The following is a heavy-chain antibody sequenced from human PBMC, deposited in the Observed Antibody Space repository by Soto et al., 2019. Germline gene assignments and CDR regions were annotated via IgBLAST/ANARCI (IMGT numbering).Heavy chain of an antibody. J-gene: IGHJ6*03. Sequence: QVQLVQSGAEVKKPGSSVKVSCKASGGTFSSYTISWVRQAPGQGLEWMGRISPILGIANYAQNFQGRVTNTADKATSTAYMELSSLRSEDTAVYYCAGDCSGGSCYRYYYYYYMDVWGKGTTVTVSS. CDR3: AGDCSGGSCYRYYYYYYMDV. CDR1: GGTFSSYT. V-gene: IGHV1-69*02. CDR2: ISPILGIA. D-gene: IGHD2-15*01.